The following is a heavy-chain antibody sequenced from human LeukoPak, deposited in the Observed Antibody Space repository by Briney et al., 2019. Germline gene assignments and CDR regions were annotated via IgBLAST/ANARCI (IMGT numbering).Heavy chain of an antibody. V-gene: IGHV1-2*06. CDR1: GYTFTGYY. CDR2: INPNSGGT. Sequence: ASVKVSCKASGYTFTGYYMHWVRQAPGQGLEWMGRINPNSGGTNYAQKFQGRVPMTRDPSISTAYMEVSSLRSDDTAVYYCARDLGRDGYNYYSWGQGTLVTVSS. J-gene: IGHJ4*02. CDR3: ARDLGRDGYNYYS. D-gene: IGHD5-24*01.